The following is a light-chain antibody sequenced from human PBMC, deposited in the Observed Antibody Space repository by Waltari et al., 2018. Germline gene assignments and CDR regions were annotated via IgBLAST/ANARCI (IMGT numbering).Light chain of an antibody. CDR3: CSYAGNYLRV. CDR1: SSDVGADNY. CDR2: DVN. J-gene: IGLJ2*01. Sequence: QSALTQPRPVSVSPGQSVTISCTGTSSDVGADNYVSCYQQQPGKAPKVIIYDVNERPSGVPDRFSGSKSGNTASLTISRLQAEDEADYYCCSYAGNYLRVFGGGTKLTVL. V-gene: IGLV2-11*01.